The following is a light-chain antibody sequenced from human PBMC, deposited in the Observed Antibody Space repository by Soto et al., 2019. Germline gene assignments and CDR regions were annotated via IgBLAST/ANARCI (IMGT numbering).Light chain of an antibody. CDR2: DVS. CDR3: QQYDNRPLT. CDR1: RDFTNY. V-gene: IGKV1-33*01. Sequence: DIQMTRFQSPLSPSVGDKVPIPSQAGRDFTNYLNWYQQKPGKAPKLLIYDVSKLEEGVPSRFSGSGSGTDFTLTISSLQPEDIATYYCQQYDNRPLTFGGGTKVEIK. J-gene: IGKJ4*01.